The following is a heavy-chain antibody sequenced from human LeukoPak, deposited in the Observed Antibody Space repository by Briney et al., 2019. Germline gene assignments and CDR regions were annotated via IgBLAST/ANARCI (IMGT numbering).Heavy chain of an antibody. V-gene: IGHV4-61*08. D-gene: IGHD2-15*01. CDR2: IYHTGSN. J-gene: IGHJ5*02. CDR1: GGSVSSADYY. Sequence: SETLSLTSTVSGGSVSSADYYWTWIRHPPGKALEWIGYIYHTGSNNYKYSLKSRVTISVDASKNQFSLKLSSVTAADTAVYYCARGRPSVVVVVAATRNWFDPWGQGTLVTVSS. CDR3: ARGRPSVVVVVAATRNWFDP.